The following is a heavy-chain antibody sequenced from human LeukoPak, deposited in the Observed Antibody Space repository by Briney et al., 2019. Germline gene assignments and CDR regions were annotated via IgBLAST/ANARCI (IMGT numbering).Heavy chain of an antibody. J-gene: IGHJ3*02. V-gene: IGHV4-34*01. CDR2: INHSGST. CDR3: ARGLTDDAFDI. Sequence: SETLSLSCAVYGGSFSGYYWSWIRQPPGKGLEWIGEINHSGSTNYNPSLKSRVTISVDTSKNQFSLKLSSVTAADTAVYYCARGLTDDAFDIWGQGTMVTVSS. D-gene: IGHD4/OR15-4a*01. CDR1: GGSFSGYY.